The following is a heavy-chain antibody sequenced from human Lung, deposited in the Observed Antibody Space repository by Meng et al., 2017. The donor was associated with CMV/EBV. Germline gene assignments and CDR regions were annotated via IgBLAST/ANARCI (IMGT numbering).Heavy chain of an antibody. D-gene: IGHD3-16*01. CDR2: INHGGSA. CDR3: ARRRRWSLVRLGAFDM. CDR1: GDSFSGYY. V-gene: IGHV4-34*01. Sequence: SXTXSLXCAFHGDSFSGYYWSWIRQPPGQGLEWIGEINHGGSANYNSSLQTRLNISIDTPKNQFSLEMRSVTAADTAVYYCARRRRWSLVRLGAFDMWGQAXLVTVSS. J-gene: IGHJ3*02.